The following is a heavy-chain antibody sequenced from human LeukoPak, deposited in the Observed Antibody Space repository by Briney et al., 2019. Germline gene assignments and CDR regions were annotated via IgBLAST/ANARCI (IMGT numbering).Heavy chain of an antibody. CDR3: ARVWGYTYGYFDY. CDR1: DYSISSDYY. V-gene: IGHV4-38-2*01. Sequence: PSETLSLTCGVSDYSISSDYYWGWIRQPPGKGPEWIGSIYHSGTAYYNPSLNSRVTISVDTSKNQFSLKLNSVTAADTAVYYCARVWGYTYGYFDYWGQGTLVTVSS. J-gene: IGHJ4*02. D-gene: IGHD5-18*01. CDR2: IYHSGTA.